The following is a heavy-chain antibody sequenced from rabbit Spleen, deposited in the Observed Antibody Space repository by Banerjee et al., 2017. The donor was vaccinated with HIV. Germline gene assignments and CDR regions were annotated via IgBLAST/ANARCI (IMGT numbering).Heavy chain of an antibody. CDR3: ARNYVNAFDP. CDR1: GFSFSSNW. D-gene: IGHD1-1*01. V-gene: IGHV1S45*01. Sequence: LEESGGGLVKPGGTLTLTCTVSGFSFSSNWICWFRQAPGKGLEWIACIDTNDGDTDYANWPKGRFTISKTSSTTVTLQMTSLTAADTATYFCARNYVNAFDPWGPGTLVTVS. J-gene: IGHJ2*01. CDR2: IDTNDGDT.